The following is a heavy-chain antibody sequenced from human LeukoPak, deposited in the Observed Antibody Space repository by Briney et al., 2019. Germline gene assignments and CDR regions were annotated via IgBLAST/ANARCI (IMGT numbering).Heavy chain of an antibody. Sequence: GGSLRLSCAASGFTFSDYYMSWIRQAPGKGLEWVSHIGRGITYADSVKGRFTISRDNAKNSVYLQMNGLRAEDTAVYYCARDALAGEKPEYFFDYWGQGTLVTVSS. CDR1: GFTFSDYY. CDR2: IGRGIT. CDR3: ARDALAGEKPEYFFDY. V-gene: IGHV3-11*06. J-gene: IGHJ4*02.